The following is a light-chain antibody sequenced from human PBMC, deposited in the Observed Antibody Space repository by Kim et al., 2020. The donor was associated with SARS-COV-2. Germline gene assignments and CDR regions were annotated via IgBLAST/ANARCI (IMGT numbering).Light chain of an antibody. J-gene: IGKJ2*01. V-gene: IGKV3-15*01. CDR2: GAS. Sequence: EIVMTQSPATLSVSPGERATLSCRASQSVSSNLAWYQQKPGQAPRLLIYGASTRDTGIPARFSGGGSGTEFTLTISSLQPEDFAVYYCQQYNNWPYTFGQGTKLEI. CDR3: QQYNNWPYT. CDR1: QSVSSN.